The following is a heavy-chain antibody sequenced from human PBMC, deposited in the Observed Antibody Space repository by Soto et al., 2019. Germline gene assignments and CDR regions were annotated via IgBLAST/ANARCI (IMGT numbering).Heavy chain of an antibody. CDR3: AKGEGSSWYIYYGMDV. V-gene: IGHV3-30*18. Sequence: PGGSLKLSCAASGFTFSSYGMHWVRQAPGKGLEWVAVISYDGSNKYYADSVKGRFTISRDNSKNTLYLQMNSLRAEDTAVYYCAKGEGSSWYIYYGMDVSGQGTTVTVSS. D-gene: IGHD6-13*01. J-gene: IGHJ6*02. CDR2: ISYDGSNK. CDR1: GFTFSSYG.